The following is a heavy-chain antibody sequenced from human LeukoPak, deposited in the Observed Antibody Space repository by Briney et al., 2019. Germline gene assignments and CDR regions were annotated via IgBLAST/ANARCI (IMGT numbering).Heavy chain of an antibody. CDR2: INHSGST. J-gene: IGHJ6*03. V-gene: IGHV4-34*01. Sequence: SETLSLTCAVYGGSFSGYYWSWIRQPPGKGLEWIGEINHSGSTNYNPSLKSRVTISVDTSKNQFSLKLSSVTAADTAVYYCARAGSTLDWFGGNYYYYYMDVWGRGTTVTVSS. D-gene: IGHD2-2*01. CDR3: ARAGSTLDWFGGNYYYYYMDV. CDR1: GGSFSGYY.